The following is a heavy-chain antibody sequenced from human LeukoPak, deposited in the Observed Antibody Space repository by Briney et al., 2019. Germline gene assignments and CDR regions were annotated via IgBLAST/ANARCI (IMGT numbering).Heavy chain of an antibody. CDR1: GFTFDDYA. J-gene: IGHJ4*02. V-gene: IGHV3-9*01. Sequence: GGSLRLSCEASGFTFDDYAMHWVRHAPGKGLEWVSGINSNSDIITYADSVKGRFTITRDNSKNTLYLQMNSLRAEDTAVYYCAREGDYWGQGTLVTVSS. CDR3: AREGDY. CDR2: INSNSDII.